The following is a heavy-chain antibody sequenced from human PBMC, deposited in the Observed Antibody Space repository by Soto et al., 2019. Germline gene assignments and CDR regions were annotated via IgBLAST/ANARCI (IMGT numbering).Heavy chain of an antibody. CDR1: GGTFSSYA. J-gene: IGHJ5*02. CDR3: ARDRYSGSYSGAGWFDP. Sequence: ASVKVSWKASGGTFSSYAISWVRQARGQGLEWMGGIIPIFGTANYAQKFQGRVTITADKSTSTAYMELSSLRSEDTAVYYCARDRYSGSYSGAGWFDPWGQGTLVTAPQ. CDR2: IIPIFGTA. D-gene: IGHD1-26*01. V-gene: IGHV1-69*06.